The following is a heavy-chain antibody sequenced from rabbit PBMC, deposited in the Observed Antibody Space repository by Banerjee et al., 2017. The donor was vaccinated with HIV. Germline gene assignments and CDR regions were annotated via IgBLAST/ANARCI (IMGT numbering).Heavy chain of an antibody. D-gene: IGHD2-1*01. CDR3: ARDDRYNGYSDWVL. V-gene: IGHV1S45*01. CDR2: INTSSGNT. CDR1: GFSFNNKYV. J-gene: IGHJ4*01. Sequence: EQLEESGGDLVKPEGSLTLTCTASGFSFNNKYVLCWFRQAPGKGLEWIACINTSSGNTVYANWAKGRFTISKTSSTTVTLQMTSLTAADTATYFCARDDRYNGYSDWVLGGPGTLGTVS.